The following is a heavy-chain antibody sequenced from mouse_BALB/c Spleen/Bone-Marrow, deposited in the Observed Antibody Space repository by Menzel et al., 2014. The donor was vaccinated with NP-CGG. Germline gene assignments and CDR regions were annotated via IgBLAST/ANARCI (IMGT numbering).Heavy chain of an antibody. V-gene: IGHV1-14*01. CDR1: GYIFXSYV. J-gene: IGHJ2*01. D-gene: IGHD2-3*01. Sequence: VQLQQPGPELVKPGTSVKMSCKASGYIFXSYVMDWVKQKPGQGLEWIGYINPYNDVTNYNEKFKGKATLTSDKSSSTAYMEVSSLTSEDSAVYYCAREGWLLRFDYWGQGTTLTVSS. CDR3: AREGWLLRFDY. CDR2: INPYNDVT.